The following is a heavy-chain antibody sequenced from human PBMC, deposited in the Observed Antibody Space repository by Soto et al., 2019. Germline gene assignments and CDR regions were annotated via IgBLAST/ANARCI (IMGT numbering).Heavy chain of an antibody. CDR1: GGSFSSSTYY. CDR3: ANGADWGTYDY. V-gene: IGHV4-39*07. D-gene: IGHD3-16*01. Sequence: SETLSLTCTFSGGSFSSSTYYWGWIRQPPGKGLEWIGSIYYSGSTNYNPSLQSRVTISVDTSKNQFSLKLSSVTAADTAVYYCANGADWGTYDYWGQGTLVTVSS. J-gene: IGHJ4*02. CDR2: IYYSGST.